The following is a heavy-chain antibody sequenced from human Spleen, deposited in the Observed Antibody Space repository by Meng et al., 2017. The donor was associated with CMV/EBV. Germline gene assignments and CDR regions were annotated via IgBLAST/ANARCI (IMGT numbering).Heavy chain of an antibody. J-gene: IGHJ5*02. D-gene: IGHD6-6*01. CDR2: VSSSGTTL. Sequence: GESLKISCAASGFTFSDYYMSWIRRAPGKGLEWISYVSSSGTTLHYADSVKGRFTISRDNAQNSLYLQMNSLRAEDTAMYYCARGISLGWEQLFDYWGQGTLVTVSSGESSHPLSCFHSEGVLALLSQCDNWFDPWGQGTLVTVSS. V-gene: IGHV3-11*01. CDR1: GFTFSDYY. CDR3: ARGISLGWEQLFDYWGQGTLVTVSSGESSHPLSCFHSEGVLALLSQCDNWFDP.